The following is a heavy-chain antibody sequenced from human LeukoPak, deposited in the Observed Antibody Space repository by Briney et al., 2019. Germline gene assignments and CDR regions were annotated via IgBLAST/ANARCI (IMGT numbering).Heavy chain of an antibody. D-gene: IGHD3-22*01. CDR1: GFTFDDYG. CDR2: INWNGGST. J-gene: IGHJ4*02. CDR3: ARGGYYYDSSGYYLFGY. V-gene: IGHV3-20*04. Sequence: PGGSLRLSCAASGFTFDDYGMSWVRQAPGKGLEWVSGINWNGGSTGYADSEKGRFTISRDNAKNSLYLQMNSLRAEDTALYYCARGGYYYDSSGYYLFGYWGQGTLVTVSS.